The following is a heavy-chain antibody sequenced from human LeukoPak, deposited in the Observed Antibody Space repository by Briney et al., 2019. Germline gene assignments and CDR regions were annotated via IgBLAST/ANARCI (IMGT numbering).Heavy chain of an antibody. D-gene: IGHD3-10*01. V-gene: IGHV1-3*01. CDR2: INAGNGNT. CDR1: GYSFTSYA. J-gene: IGHJ6*02. CDR3: ARVRSGSGSYYNVPYYHGMDV. Sequence: ASVKVSCKASGYSFTSYAMHWVRQAPGQRLEWMGWINAGNGNTKYSQKFQGRVTTTRDTSASTAYMELSSLRSEDTAVYYCARVRSGSGSYYNVPYYHGMDVWGQGTTVTVSS.